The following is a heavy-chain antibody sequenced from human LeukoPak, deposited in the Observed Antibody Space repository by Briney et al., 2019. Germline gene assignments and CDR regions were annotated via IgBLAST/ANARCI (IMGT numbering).Heavy chain of an antibody. CDR2: ISAYNGNT. D-gene: IGHD1-26*01. Sequence: ASVKVSCKASRYTFTSYGISWLRQAPGQGLEWMGWISAYNGNTNYPPRLQGRITMSTDTATSTAYMELRSLRSDDTAVYYCARVVSLVGATPRNYYYYMDVWGKGTTVTVSS. CDR3: ARVVSLVGATPRNYYYYMDV. CDR1: RYTFTSYG. V-gene: IGHV1-18*01. J-gene: IGHJ6*03.